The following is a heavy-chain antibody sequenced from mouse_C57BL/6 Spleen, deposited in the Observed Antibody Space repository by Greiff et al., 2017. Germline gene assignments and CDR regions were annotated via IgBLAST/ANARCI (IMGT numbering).Heavy chain of an antibody. CDR3: ARSDGSSPYWYFDV. D-gene: IGHD1-1*01. CDR1: GYTFTSYW. Sequence: VQLQQPGAELVKPGASVKLSCKASGYTFTSYWMHWVKQRPGQGLEWIGMIHPNSGSTNYNEKFKSKATLTVDKSSSTAYMQLSSLTSEDSAVYYCARSDGSSPYWYFDVWGTGTTVTV. CDR2: IHPNSGST. V-gene: IGHV1-64*01. J-gene: IGHJ1*03.